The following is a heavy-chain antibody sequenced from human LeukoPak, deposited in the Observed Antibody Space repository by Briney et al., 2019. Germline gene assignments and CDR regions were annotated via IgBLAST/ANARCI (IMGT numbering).Heavy chain of an antibody. V-gene: IGHV4-61*02. J-gene: IGHJ5*02. CDR1: GGSISSGTYY. CDR3: ARLPDP. CDR2: IYTSGIT. Sequence: SETLSLTCTVSGGSISSGTYYWYWVRQPAGKGLEWIGRIYTSGITNYNPSLKSRVTISVDTSKNQFSLKLTSVTASDTAVYYCARLPDPWGQGTLVTVSS.